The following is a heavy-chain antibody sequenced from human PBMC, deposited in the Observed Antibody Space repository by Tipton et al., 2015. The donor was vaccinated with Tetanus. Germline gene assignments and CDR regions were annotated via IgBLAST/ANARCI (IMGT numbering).Heavy chain of an antibody. D-gene: IGHD3-10*01. V-gene: IGHV3-7*01. Sequence: SLRLSCAASGFTFSSYWMSWVRQAPGKGLEWVANIKQDGSEKYYVDSVKGRFTISRDNAKNSLYLQMNSLRAEDTAVYYCARDLWDGSGSYPDYWGQGTLVTVSS. CDR2: IKQDGSEK. CDR3: ARDLWDGSGSYPDY. CDR1: GFTFSSYW. J-gene: IGHJ4*02.